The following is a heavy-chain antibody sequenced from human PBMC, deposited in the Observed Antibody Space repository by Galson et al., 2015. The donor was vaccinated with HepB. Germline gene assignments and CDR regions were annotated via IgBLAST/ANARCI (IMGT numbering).Heavy chain of an antibody. Sequence: CAISGDSVSSNSAAWNWIRQSPSRGLEWLGRTYYRSKWYNDYAVSVKSRITINPDTSKNQFSLQLNSVTPEDTAVYYCARGIGSGAAIQLWLLGWYFDLWGRGTLVTVSS. J-gene: IGHJ2*01. D-gene: IGHD5-18*01. CDR3: ARGIGSGAAIQLWLLGWYFDL. V-gene: IGHV6-1*01. CDR2: TYYRSKWYN. CDR1: GDSVSSNSAA.